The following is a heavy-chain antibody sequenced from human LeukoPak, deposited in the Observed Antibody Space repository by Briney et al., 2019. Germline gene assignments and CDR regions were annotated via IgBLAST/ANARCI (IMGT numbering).Heavy chain of an antibody. CDR1: GGSISSGDYY. V-gene: IGHV4-30-4*01. J-gene: IGHJ4*02. CDR2: IYYSGST. Sequence: SETLSLTCTVSGGSISSGDYYWTWIRQPPGKGLEWIGYIYYSGSTYYSPSLKSRVSVSVDTSKNQFSLKLSSVTAADTAVCFCARLKTDLEGIDYWGQGTLVTVSS. CDR3: ARLKTDLEGIDY. D-gene: IGHD1-1*01.